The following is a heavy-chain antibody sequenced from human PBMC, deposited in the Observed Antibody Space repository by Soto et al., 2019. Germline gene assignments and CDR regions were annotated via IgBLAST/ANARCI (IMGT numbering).Heavy chain of an antibody. J-gene: IGHJ4*02. CDR3: AREGSGYDYY. D-gene: IGHD5-12*01. CDR2: IIPILGIA. V-gene: IGHV1-69*08. CDR1: GGTFSSYT. Sequence: QVQLVQSGADVQKPVSSVKVSCKASGGTFSSYTISWVRQAPGQGLEWMGRIIPILGIANYAQKFQGRVTITADKSTSTAYIELSSLRSEDTDVDYCAREGSGYDYYWGQGTLVTVSS.